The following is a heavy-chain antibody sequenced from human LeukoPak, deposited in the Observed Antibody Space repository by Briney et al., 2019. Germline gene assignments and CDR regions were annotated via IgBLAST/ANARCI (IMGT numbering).Heavy chain of an antibody. J-gene: IGHJ4*02. CDR3: AKADEMNMDY. V-gene: IGHV3-33*06. Sequence: GGSLRLSCAASGFTFSRYGMHWVRQAPGKGLEWVAVIWYDGSIKYYADSVMGRFTISKDNSRNMQYLQMNSLRAEDTAVYYCAKADEMNMDYWGQGTLVTVSS. D-gene: IGHD2/OR15-2a*01. CDR2: IWYDGSIK. CDR1: GFTFSRYG.